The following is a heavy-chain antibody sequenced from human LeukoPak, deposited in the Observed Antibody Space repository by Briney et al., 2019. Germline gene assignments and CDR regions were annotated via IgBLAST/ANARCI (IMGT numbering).Heavy chain of an antibody. CDR1: GFXFSNYG. D-gene: IGHD6-13*01. V-gene: IGHV3-30*18. J-gene: IGHJ4*02. CDR3: AKERVPGSWWGVFFDY. CDR2: ISYDGSNK. Sequence: GGSLRLSCAASGFXFSNYGMHWVRQAPGKGLEWVAMISYDGSNKYYVDSVKGRFTIYRDNSKNTLYLQMNSLRAEDTAVYYCAKERVPGSWWGVFFDYWGQGTLVTVSS.